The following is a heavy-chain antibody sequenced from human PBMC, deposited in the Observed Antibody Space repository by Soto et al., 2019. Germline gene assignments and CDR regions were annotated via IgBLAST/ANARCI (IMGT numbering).Heavy chain of an antibody. J-gene: IGHJ4*02. CDR1: GFTFSRSW. Sequence: EVQLVESGGGLVQPGGSLRLSWAASGFTFSRSWMNWVRQAPGKGLEWVAGIKEDGSEKYYVDIVKGRFTISRDNVENSLYLQMNSLRGEDAAVYFCARDRGYSSYDYWGLGTLVTVSS. D-gene: IGHD5-18*01. CDR2: IKEDGSEK. CDR3: ARDRGYSSYDY. V-gene: IGHV3-7*01.